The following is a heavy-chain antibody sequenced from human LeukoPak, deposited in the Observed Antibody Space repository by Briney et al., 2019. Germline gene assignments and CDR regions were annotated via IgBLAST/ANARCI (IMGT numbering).Heavy chain of an antibody. CDR3: AKDLITRNGVYDAFDI. CDR2: IEGDGTET. J-gene: IGHJ3*02. D-gene: IGHD1-1*01. V-gene: IGHV3-23*01. Sequence: PGGSLRLSCAASAFTFSNYVMSWARQAPGKGLEWVSSIEGDGTETHYADSVKGRSTISRDNSKNTLFLQMNSLRAEDTAVYYCAKDLITRNGVYDAFDIRGQGTVVTVSS. CDR1: AFTFSNYV.